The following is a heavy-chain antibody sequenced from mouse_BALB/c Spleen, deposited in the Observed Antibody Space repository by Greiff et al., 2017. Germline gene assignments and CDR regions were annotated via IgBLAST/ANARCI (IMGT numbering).Heavy chain of an antibody. Sequence: EVQRVESGPGLVKPSQSLSLTCTVTGYSITSDYAWNWIRQFPGNKLEWMGYISYSGSTSYNPSLKSRISITRDTSKNQFFLQLNSVTTEDTATYYCAREGSSGCVPWFAYWGQGTLVTVSA. CDR3: AREGSSGCVPWFAY. J-gene: IGHJ3*01. V-gene: IGHV3-2*02. CDR1: GYSITSDYA. CDR2: ISYSGST. D-gene: IGHD3-1*01.